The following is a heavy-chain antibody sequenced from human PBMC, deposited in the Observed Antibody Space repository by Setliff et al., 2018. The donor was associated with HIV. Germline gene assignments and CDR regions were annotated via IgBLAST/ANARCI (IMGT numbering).Heavy chain of an antibody. D-gene: IGHD3-22*01. Sequence: SVKVSCKASGATFRNDAIRWVRQAPGQGPEWMGGIIPIYGTPNYPQKFQGRVTITADKSATTVYLELTSLRPEDTAVYYCARGNHFDSVGYYIDWGQGTLVTVSS. CDR2: IIPIYGTP. CDR3: ARGNHFDSVGYYID. V-gene: IGHV1-69*06. CDR1: GATFRNDA. J-gene: IGHJ4*02.